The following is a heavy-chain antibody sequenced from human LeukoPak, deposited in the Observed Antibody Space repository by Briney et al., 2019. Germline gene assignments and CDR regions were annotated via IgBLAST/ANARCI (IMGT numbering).Heavy chain of an antibody. J-gene: IGHJ4*02. V-gene: IGHV3-23*01. D-gene: IGHD3-16*02. CDR1: GSTFSSYA. Sequence: PGGSLRLSCAASGSTFSSYAMSWVRQAPGKGLEWVSTISAGGDSTYFPDSVKGRFTISRDNSKNTLYLQMNSLRAEDTAVYYCAGSYRSICYFDYWGQGTLATVSS. CDR2: ISAGGDST. CDR3: AGSYRSICYFDY.